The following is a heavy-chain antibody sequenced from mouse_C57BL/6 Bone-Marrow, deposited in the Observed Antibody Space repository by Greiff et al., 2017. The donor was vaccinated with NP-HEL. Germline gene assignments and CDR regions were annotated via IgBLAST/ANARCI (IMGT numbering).Heavy chain of an antibody. D-gene: IGHD2-5*01. Sequence: QVQLQQPGAELVKPGASVKLSCKASGYTFTSYWMPWVKQRPGQGLAWIGMIHPNSGSTNYNEKFKSKATLSVDKSSSTAYMQLSSLTSEYSAVCYCARKSNCWIAYWGQGTLVTVSA. V-gene: IGHV1-64*01. CDR2: IHPNSGST. CDR1: GYTFTSYW. J-gene: IGHJ3*01. CDR3: ARKSNCWIAY.